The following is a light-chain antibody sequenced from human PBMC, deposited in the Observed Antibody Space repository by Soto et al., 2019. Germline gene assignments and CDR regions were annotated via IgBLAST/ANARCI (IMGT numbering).Light chain of an antibody. CDR1: QSVSSY. J-gene: IGKJ5*01. CDR2: DAS. CDR3: QQRSNWIT. V-gene: IGKV3-11*01. Sequence: EIVLTQSPATLSLSPGERATLSCSASQSVSSYLAWYQQKPGQAPRLLIYDASNRSTGIPARFSGSGSGTDFTLTISSLEPEDFAVYYCQQRSNWITFGQGTRLAIK.